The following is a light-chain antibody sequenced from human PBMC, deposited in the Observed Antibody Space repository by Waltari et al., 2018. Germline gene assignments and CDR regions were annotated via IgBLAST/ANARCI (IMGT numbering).Light chain of an antibody. CDR2: GSS. J-gene: IGKJ2*01. CDR3: QQYNNWPPYT. Sequence: EIVMTQSPATLSVSPGERATLSCRASQRVSSNLAWYQQKPGQAPRLLIYGSSTRATGIPARVSGRGSGTEFTLTISSLQSEDFAVYYCQQYNNWPPYTFGQGTKLEIK. CDR1: QRVSSN. V-gene: IGKV3-15*01.